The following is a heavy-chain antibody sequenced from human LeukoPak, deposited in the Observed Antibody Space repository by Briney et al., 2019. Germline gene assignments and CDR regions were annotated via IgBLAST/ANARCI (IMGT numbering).Heavy chain of an antibody. V-gene: IGHV3-23*01. CDR2: ISGSGGST. J-gene: IGHJ3*02. Sequence: GGSLRLSCAASGFTFSSYAMSWVRQAQGKWLEWVSAISGSGGSTYYADSVKGRFTISRDNSKNTLYLQMNSLRAEDTAVYYCAKSLDIVVVPAAYKGDAFDIWGQGTMVTVSS. D-gene: IGHD2-2*03. CDR3: AKSLDIVVVPAAYKGDAFDI. CDR1: GFTFSSYA.